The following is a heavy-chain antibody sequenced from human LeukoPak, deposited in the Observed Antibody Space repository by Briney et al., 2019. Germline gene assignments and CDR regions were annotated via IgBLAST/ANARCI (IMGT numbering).Heavy chain of an antibody. CDR2: ISYDGSNK. CDR3: ARDQLGSSWEKNDY. Sequence: GGSLRPSCAASGFTFSSYGMHWVRQAPGKGLEWVAVISYDGSNKYYADSVKGRFAISRDNSKNTLYLQMNSLRVEDTAVYYCARDQLGSSWEKNDYWGQGTLVTVSS. D-gene: IGHD6-13*01. J-gene: IGHJ4*02. CDR1: GFTFSSYG. V-gene: IGHV3-30*03.